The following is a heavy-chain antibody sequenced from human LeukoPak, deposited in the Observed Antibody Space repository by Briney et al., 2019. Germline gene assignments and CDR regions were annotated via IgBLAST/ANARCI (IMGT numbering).Heavy chain of an antibody. CDR1: GGSFSGYY. CDR3: ARVSYCSSTSCSDY. Sequence: KPSETLSLTCAVYGGSFSGYYWSWIRQPPGKGLEWIGEINHSGSTNYNPSLKSRVTISVDTSKNQFSLKLSSVTAADTAVYYCARVSYCSSTSCSDYWGQGTLVTVSS. CDR2: INHSGST. J-gene: IGHJ4*02. D-gene: IGHD2-2*01. V-gene: IGHV4-34*01.